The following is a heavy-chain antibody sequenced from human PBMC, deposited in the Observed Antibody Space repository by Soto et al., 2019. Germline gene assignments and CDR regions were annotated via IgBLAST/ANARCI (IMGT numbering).Heavy chain of an antibody. D-gene: IGHD2-2*01. CDR2: ISSNGGST. CDR3: ARVILGYCSSTSCSVGAGFDY. CDR1: GFTFSSYA. V-gene: IGHV3-64*01. J-gene: IGHJ4*02. Sequence: GGSLRLSCAASGFTFSSYAMHWVRQAPGKGLEYVSAISSNGGSTYYANSVKGRFTISRDNSKNTLYLQMGSLRAEDMAVYYCARVILGYCSSTSCSVGAGFDYWGQGTLVTVSS.